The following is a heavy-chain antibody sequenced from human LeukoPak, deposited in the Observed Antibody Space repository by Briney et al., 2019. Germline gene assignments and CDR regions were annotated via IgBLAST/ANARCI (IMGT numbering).Heavy chain of an antibody. CDR3: AKGHCTNGICWLD. CDR2: IYSAGST. Sequence: QPGGSLRLSCAASGFTVSSTYMSWVRQAPGKGLEWVSIIYSAGSTYYADSVKGRFTISRDNSKNTLYLQMNSLRAEDTAVYYCAKGHCTNGICWLDWGQGTLVTVSP. V-gene: IGHV3-53*01. D-gene: IGHD2-8*01. CDR1: GFTVSSTY. J-gene: IGHJ4*02.